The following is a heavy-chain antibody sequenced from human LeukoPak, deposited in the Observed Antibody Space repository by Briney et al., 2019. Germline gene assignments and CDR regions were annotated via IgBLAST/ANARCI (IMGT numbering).Heavy chain of an antibody. D-gene: IGHD3-3*01. CDR3: ARSPGIFGVVITRDY. CDR1: GGSISSGSYY. CDR2: IYTSGST. Sequence: PSQTLSLTCTVSGGSISSGSYYWSWIRQPAGKGLEWIGRIYTSGSTNYNPSLKSRVTISVDTSKNQFSLKLSSVTAADTAVHYCARSPGIFGVVITRDYWGQGTLVTVSS. V-gene: IGHV4-61*02. J-gene: IGHJ4*02.